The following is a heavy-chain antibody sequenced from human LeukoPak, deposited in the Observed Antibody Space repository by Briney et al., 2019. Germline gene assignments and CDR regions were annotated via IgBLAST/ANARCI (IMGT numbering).Heavy chain of an antibody. J-gene: IGHJ4*02. CDR2: INAGNGNT. Sequence: ASVKVSCTASGYTFTTYPMHWVRQAPGQRPEWMGWINAGNGNTKYSQKFQGRVTITRDTSASTAYMELSSLRSDDTAVYYCARGNPPKYFYDSGSFYFNYWGQGTLVTVSS. CDR3: ARGNPPKYFYDSGSFYFNY. V-gene: IGHV1-3*01. CDR1: GYTFTTYP. D-gene: IGHD3-10*01.